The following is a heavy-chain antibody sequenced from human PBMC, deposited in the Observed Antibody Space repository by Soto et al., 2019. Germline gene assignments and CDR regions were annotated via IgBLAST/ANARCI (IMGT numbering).Heavy chain of an antibody. CDR3: AKETHSSGYGSYFDY. CDR1: EFTFSSYG. D-gene: IGHD3-22*01. V-gene: IGHV3-30*18. Sequence: GGSLRLSCAASEFTFSSYGMHWVRQAPGKGLEWVAVISKDGSTKYDADSVKGRFTISRDNSKNTLYLQMNSLRAEDTAVYYCAKETHSSGYGSYFDYWGQGTLVTVSS. J-gene: IGHJ4*02. CDR2: ISKDGSTK.